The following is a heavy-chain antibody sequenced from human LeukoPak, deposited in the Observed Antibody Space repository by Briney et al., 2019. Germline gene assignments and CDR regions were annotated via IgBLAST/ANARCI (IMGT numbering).Heavy chain of an antibody. CDR3: ARHYYASGSYPHFDY. CDR1: GYSFNSYW. J-gene: IGHJ4*02. V-gene: IGHV5-51*01. Sequence: GESQKISSKGPGYSFNSYWIGWVRQMPGKGLEWMGIIYPGDSDTKYSPSFQGQVTISADKSISTAYLQWSSLKASDTAMFYCARHYYASGSYPHFDYWGQGTLVTVSS. D-gene: IGHD3-10*01. CDR2: IYPGDSDT.